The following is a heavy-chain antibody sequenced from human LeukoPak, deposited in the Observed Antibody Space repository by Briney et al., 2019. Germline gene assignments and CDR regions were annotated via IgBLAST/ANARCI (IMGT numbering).Heavy chain of an antibody. CDR2: ISGSSSYT. J-gene: IGHJ1*01. V-gene: IGHV3-21*05. CDR3: ARHGLYDSSDYWTFQH. D-gene: IGHD3-22*01. CDR1: GFTFSSYG. Sequence: GGSLRLSCAASGFTFSSYGMDWVRQAPGKGLEWVTYISGSSSYTNYADSVKGRFTISRDNAKNSLYLQMNSLRAEDTAVYYCARHGLYDSSDYWTFQHWGQGTLVTVSS.